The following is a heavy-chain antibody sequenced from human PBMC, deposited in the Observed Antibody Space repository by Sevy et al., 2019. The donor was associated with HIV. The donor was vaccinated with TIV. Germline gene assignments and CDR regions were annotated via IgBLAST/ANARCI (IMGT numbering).Heavy chain of an antibody. D-gene: IGHD6-19*01. J-gene: IGHJ4*02. CDR1: GFTFSSYG. V-gene: IGHV3-30*18. Sequence: GGSLRLSCAASGFTFSSYGMHWVRQAPGKGLEWVAVISYDGSNKYYADSVKGRFTISRDNSKNTLYLQMNSLRAEDTAVYYCAKRGVAGDRLFVDYWGQGTLVTVSS. CDR3: AKRGVAGDRLFVDY. CDR2: ISYDGSNK.